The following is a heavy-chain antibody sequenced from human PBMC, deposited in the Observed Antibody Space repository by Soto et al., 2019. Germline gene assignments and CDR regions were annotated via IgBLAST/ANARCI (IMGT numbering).Heavy chain of an antibody. Sequence: DVQVVESGEGLIQPGGSLRLSCAASGFTVSGKKYITWVRQAPGQGLEWVSALYIADGTFYADSVRGRFTVSIDSSKNTVYLQMNNLSPEDTAVYFCATWLLREHAFDIWGLGTMVTVSS. CDR2: LYIADGT. V-gene: IGHV3-53*01. J-gene: IGHJ3*02. CDR1: GFTVSGKKY. CDR3: ATWLLREHAFDI. D-gene: IGHD2-15*01.